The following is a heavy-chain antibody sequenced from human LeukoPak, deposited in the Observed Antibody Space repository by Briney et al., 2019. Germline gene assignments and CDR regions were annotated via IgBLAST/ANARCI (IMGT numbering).Heavy chain of an antibody. CDR2: IYTSGST. CDR3: ARGVYSSSLYYYYYMDV. CDR1: GGSISSGSYY. D-gene: IGHD6-6*01. Sequence: SQTLSLTCTVSGGSISSGSYYWSWIRQPAGKGLEWIGRIYTSGSTYYNPSLKSRVTISVDTSKNQFSLKLSSVTAADTAVYYCARGVYSSSLYYYYYMDVWGKGTTVTVSS. J-gene: IGHJ6*03. V-gene: IGHV4-61*02.